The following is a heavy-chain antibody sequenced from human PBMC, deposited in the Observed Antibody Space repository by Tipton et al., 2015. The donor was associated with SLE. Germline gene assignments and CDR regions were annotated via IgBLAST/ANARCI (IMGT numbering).Heavy chain of an antibody. J-gene: IGHJ4*02. D-gene: IGHD6-19*01. CDR1: GGSIRRNSHY. CDR2: IYYSGST. Sequence: LSLTCTVSGGSIRRNSHYWGWIRQPPGKELEWIGTIYYSGSTYYNPSLKSRVTISVDTSKNQFSLKVNSVTAADTAVYYCARLTGSSGWIDYWGQGTLVTVSS. CDR3: ARLTGSSGWIDY. V-gene: IGHV4-39*07.